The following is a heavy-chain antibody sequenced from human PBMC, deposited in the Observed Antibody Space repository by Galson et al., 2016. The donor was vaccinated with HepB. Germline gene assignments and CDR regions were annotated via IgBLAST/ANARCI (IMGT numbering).Heavy chain of an antibody. V-gene: IGHV3-30-3*01. CDR2: ISYHGSDK. D-gene: IGHD1-26*01. J-gene: IGHJ4*02. Sequence: SLRLSCAASGFAFSGSAMHWVRQAPGKGLEWVAAISYHGSDKYYADSVKGRVTISRDNSNNTLYLQMDRLTTDDTAVYYCARDPIAGAPDYFDYWGQGTLVTVSS. CDR1: GFAFSGSA. CDR3: ARDPIAGAPDYFDY.